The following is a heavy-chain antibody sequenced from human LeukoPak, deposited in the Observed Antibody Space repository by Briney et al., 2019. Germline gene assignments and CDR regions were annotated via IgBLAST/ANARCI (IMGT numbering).Heavy chain of an antibody. CDR3: ARVNYKRDDY. Sequence: ASVKPSCKTSGYTFSTYYMHWVRQAPGQGLHWLGIIHPTDGRTSYTQEIQGRGTMTRDTATGTVYLELSSLRSEDTAVYYCARVNYKRDDYWGQGTLVTVSS. CDR2: IHPTDGRT. D-gene: IGHD5-24*01. J-gene: IGHJ4*02. CDR1: GYTFSTYY. V-gene: IGHV1-46*01.